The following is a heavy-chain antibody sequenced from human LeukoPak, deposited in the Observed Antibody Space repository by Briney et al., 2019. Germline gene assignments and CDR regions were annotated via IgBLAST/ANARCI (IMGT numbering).Heavy chain of an antibody. CDR3: ARDTANYYYDSSGYYFDY. V-gene: IGHV1-46*01. J-gene: IGHJ4*02. Sequence: GGPVKVSCKASGYTFTSYYMHWVRQAPGQGLEWMGIINPRGGSTSYAQKFQGRVTMTRDTSTSTVYMELSSLRSEDTAVYYCARDTANYYYDSSGYYFDYWGQGTLVTVSS. D-gene: IGHD3-22*01. CDR2: INPRGGST. CDR1: GYTFTSYY.